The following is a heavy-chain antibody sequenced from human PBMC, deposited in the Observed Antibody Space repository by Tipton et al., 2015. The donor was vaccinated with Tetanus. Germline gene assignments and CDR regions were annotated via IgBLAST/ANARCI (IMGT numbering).Heavy chain of an antibody. CDR2: IYYSGST. V-gene: IGHV4-61*01. J-gene: IGHJ5*02. CDR1: GGSISSSNYY. D-gene: IGHD3-10*01. Sequence: LRLSCTVSGGSISSSNYYWSWIRQPPGKGLEWIGYIYYSGSTNYNPSLKSRVTISVDTSKNQFSLKLSSVTAADTAVYYCARGIMVRGVSRFDPWGQGTLVTVSS. CDR3: ARGIMVRGVSRFDP.